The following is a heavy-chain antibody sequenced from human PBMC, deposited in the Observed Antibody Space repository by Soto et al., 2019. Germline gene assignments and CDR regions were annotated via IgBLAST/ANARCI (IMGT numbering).Heavy chain of an antibody. CDR2: ISAYNGNT. Sequence: ASVKVSCKASGYTFTSYGISWVRQAPGQGLEWMGWISAYNGNTNYAQKLQGRVTMTTDTSTSTAYMELRSLRSDDTAVYYCAREADTAMPYPWYFDYWGQGTLVSVSS. V-gene: IGHV1-18*01. D-gene: IGHD5-18*01. CDR1: GYTFTSYG. CDR3: AREADTAMPYPWYFDY. J-gene: IGHJ4*02.